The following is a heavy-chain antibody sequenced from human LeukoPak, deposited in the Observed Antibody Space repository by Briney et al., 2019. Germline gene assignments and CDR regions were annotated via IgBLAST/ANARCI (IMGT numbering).Heavy chain of an antibody. D-gene: IGHD6-13*01. Sequence: PSETLSLTCAVYGGSFSGYYWIWIRQPPGKGLGWIGEINHSGSTNYNPSLKSRVTISVDTSKNQFSLKLSSVTAADTAVYYCARGRYSSSWFRFPWFDPWGQGTLVTVSS. CDR2: INHSGST. CDR3: ARGRYSSSWFRFPWFDP. V-gene: IGHV4-34*01. CDR1: GGSFSGYY. J-gene: IGHJ5*02.